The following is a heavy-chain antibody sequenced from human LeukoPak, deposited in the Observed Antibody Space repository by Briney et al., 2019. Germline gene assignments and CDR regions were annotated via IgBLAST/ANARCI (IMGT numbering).Heavy chain of an antibody. D-gene: IGHD2-2*01. CDR2: INHSGST. V-gene: IGHV4-34*01. CDR3: ARGYCSSTSCYYIDY. CDR1: GGSFSGYY. J-gene: IGHJ4*02. Sequence: SETLSLTCAVYGGSFSGYYWSWIRQPPGKGLEWIGEINHSGSTNYNPSLKRRVTISVDTSKNQFSLKLSSVTAADTAVCYCARGYCSSTSCYYIDYWGQGTLVTVSS.